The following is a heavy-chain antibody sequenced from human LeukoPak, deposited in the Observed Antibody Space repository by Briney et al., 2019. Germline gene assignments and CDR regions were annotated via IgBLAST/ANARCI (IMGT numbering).Heavy chain of an antibody. D-gene: IGHD1-1*01. V-gene: IGHV4-4*07. CDR1: GGSISSNY. Sequence: SETLSLTCGVSGGSISSNYWTWIRQPAGKGLEWIGRIYFTGRTNYNPSLKSRVTMSIDASKNQFSLKLGSVTAADTAVYYCARHQRAEGYAFDVWGQGTMVTVSS. CDR3: ARHQRAEGYAFDV. CDR2: IYFTGRT. J-gene: IGHJ3*01.